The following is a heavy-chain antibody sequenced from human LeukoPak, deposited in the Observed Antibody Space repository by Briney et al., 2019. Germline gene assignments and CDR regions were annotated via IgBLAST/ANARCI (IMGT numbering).Heavy chain of an antibody. J-gene: IGHJ4*02. V-gene: IGHV4-39*01. D-gene: IGHD6-13*01. Sequence: SETLSLTCTVSGGSISSSHYYWGWIRQPPGKGLECIGSIYYSGSTFYNPSLRSRFTISVDTSKHQFSLKLSSVTAADTAVYYCARSTTGIYSSTPLDYWGQGTLVTVSS. CDR3: ARSTTGIYSSTPLDY. CDR1: GGSISSSHYY. CDR2: IYYSGST.